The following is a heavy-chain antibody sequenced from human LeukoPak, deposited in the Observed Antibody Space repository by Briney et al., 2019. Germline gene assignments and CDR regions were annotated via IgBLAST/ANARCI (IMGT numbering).Heavy chain of an antibody. Sequence: PSETLSLTCTVSGYSISSGYYWGWIRQPPGKGLEWIGSIYHSGSTYYNPSLKSRVTISVDTSKNQFSLKLSSVTPADTAVYYCARGVVPAANDAFDIWGQGTMVTVSS. D-gene: IGHD2-2*01. V-gene: IGHV4-38-2*02. CDR2: IYHSGST. CDR3: ARGVVPAANDAFDI. CDR1: GYSISSGYY. J-gene: IGHJ3*02.